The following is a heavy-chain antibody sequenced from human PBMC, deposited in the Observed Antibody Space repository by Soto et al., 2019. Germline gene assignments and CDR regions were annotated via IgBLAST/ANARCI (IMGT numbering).Heavy chain of an antibody. CDR1: GYTFTDYD. CDR2: MTPNSGNT. V-gene: IGHV1-8*02. J-gene: IGHJ4*02. D-gene: IGHD3-16*01. Sequence: QGQLMQSGAEVRKPGASVKVSCKASGYTFTDYDINWVRQATGQGLEWLGWMTPNSGNTGYAQKFQGRVTMTRDNSRSTAYIELSSLTSEDTAVYYWERNLYNTGDFDHLGQGSLVTVS. CDR3: ERNLYNTGDFDH.